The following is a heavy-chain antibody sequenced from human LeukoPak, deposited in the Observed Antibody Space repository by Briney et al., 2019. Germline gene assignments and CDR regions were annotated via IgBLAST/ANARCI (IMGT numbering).Heavy chain of an antibody. J-gene: IGHJ6*03. V-gene: IGHV3-23*01. CDR1: GFTFSSHG. CDR3: ARSGTNYYYSYMDV. CDR2: ITSGTRT. Sequence: GGTLRLSCVASGFTFSSHGMNWVRQAPGKGLEWVSGITSGTRTYYADSVKGRFAISRDNSKNTLYLQMRSLRAEDTAVYYCARSGTNYYYSYMDVWGKGTTVTVSS. D-gene: IGHD1-26*01.